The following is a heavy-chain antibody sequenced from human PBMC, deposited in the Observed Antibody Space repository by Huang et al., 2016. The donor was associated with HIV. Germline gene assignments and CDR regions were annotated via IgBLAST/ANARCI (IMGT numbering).Heavy chain of an antibody. CDR2: VNDSVAT. Sequence: QMQLQQRGAGLLQPSETLSLTCGVSGGSFTGNYLTWIRQAPGKGLGWVGEVNDSVATNSNPSLNGRVTISLDKSNRELSLNLRSVTAADTAVDYCARQWTILEWLLGLDVWGQGTTVIVSS. D-gene: IGHD3-3*01. CDR3: ARQWTILEWLLGLDV. V-gene: IGHV4-34*02. CDR1: GGSFTGNY. J-gene: IGHJ6*02.